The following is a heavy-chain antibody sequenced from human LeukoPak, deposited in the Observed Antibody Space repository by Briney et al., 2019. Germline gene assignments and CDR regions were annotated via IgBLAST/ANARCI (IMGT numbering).Heavy chain of an antibody. Sequence: ASVKVSCKASGYTFTSYGISWVRQAPGQGLEWMGWISAYNGNTNYAQKLQGRVTMTTDTSTSTAYMELRSLRSDGTAVYYCARGSSSWYYGSRFDYWGQGTLVTVSS. V-gene: IGHV1-18*01. CDR3: ARGSSSWYYGSRFDY. D-gene: IGHD6-13*01. J-gene: IGHJ4*02. CDR2: ISAYNGNT. CDR1: GYTFTSYG.